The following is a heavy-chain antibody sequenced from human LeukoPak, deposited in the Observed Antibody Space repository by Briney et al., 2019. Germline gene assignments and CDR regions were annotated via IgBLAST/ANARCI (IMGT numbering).Heavy chain of an antibody. D-gene: IGHD4-23*01. CDR1: GFTVSSNY. Sequence: GGSLRLSCAASGFTVSSNYMTWVHQAPGKGLEWVSVLYTSGATYYADSVRGRFTISRDNSKNTLYLQMNSLRAEDTAVYYCARRPITPDYYYMDVWGKGTTVTVSS. J-gene: IGHJ6*03. CDR3: ARRPITPDYYYMDV. V-gene: IGHV3-53*01. CDR2: LYTSGAT.